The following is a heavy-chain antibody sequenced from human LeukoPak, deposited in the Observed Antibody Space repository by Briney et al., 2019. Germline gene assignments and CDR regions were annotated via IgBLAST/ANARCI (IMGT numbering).Heavy chain of an antibody. J-gene: IGHJ1*01. Sequence: SVKVSCKASGGTFSSYAISWVRQAPGQGLEWMGGIIPIFGTANYAQKFQGRVTITTDESTSTAYMELSSLRSEDTAVYYCAIAYCGGDCSPGDFQHWGQGTLVTVSS. D-gene: IGHD2-21*02. CDR3: AIAYCGGDCSPGDFQH. V-gene: IGHV1-69*05. CDR1: GGTFSSYA. CDR2: IIPIFGTA.